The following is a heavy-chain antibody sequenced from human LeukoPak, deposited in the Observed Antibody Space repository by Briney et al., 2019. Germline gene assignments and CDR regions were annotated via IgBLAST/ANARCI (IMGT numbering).Heavy chain of an antibody. Sequence: PGGSLRLSCAAPEIIFSNYWMHWVRQAPGKGLVWVLRINRDGSSTSYADSVKGRFTISRDNAKNTLYLQMNSLRAEDTAVYYCAELGITMIGGVWGKGTTATISS. CDR1: EIIFSNYW. V-gene: IGHV3-74*01. D-gene: IGHD3-10*02. CDR3: AELGITMIGGV. J-gene: IGHJ6*04. CDR2: INRDGSST.